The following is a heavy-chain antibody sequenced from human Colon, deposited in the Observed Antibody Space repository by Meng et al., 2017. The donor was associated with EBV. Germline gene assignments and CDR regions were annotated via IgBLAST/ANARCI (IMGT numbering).Heavy chain of an antibody. V-gene: IGHV4-4*02. CDR1: GGSISTSDW. Sequence: QVRLQEAGPGLVEPSGTLSLTRSVSGGSISTSDWWSWVRQPPGKGLEWIGEIYRGGGTNYNPSFKSRVTISVDTSNNHFSLKLSYVTAADTAVYYCARVRVIPAAVGFDYWGQGTLVTVSS. CDR2: IYRGGGT. J-gene: IGHJ4*02. D-gene: IGHD2-2*01. CDR3: ARVRVIPAAVGFDY.